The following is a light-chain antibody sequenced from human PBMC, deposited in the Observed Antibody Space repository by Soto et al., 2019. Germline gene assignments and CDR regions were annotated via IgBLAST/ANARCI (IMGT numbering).Light chain of an antibody. CDR1: QSVSSN. V-gene: IGKV3-15*01. Sequence: DIVLTQSPATVSVSPGERATLSCRASQSVSSNLAWYQHKVGQAPRLLIYGASTRVTGVPARFSGSGSGTDFTLTISYLKSEDFGIYDCQQYNDRLPPVTFGGGTKVEI. CDR3: QQYNDRLPPVT. CDR2: GAS. J-gene: IGKJ4*01.